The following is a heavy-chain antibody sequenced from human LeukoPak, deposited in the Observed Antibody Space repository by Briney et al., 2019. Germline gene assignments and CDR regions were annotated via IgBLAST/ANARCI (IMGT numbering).Heavy chain of an antibody. CDR3: ARGEIDVVVPNWFDT. V-gene: IGHV1-2*02. CDR2: INPNSGGA. D-gene: IGHD2-2*01. CDR1: GYTFTGYC. Sequence: GASVKVSCKASGYTFTGYCMHWVRQAPGQGLEWMGWINPNSGGANYAQKFQGRVTMTRDTSISTAYIELTMLRSDDTAVYYCARGEIDVVVPNWFDTWGQGTLVTVSS. J-gene: IGHJ5*02.